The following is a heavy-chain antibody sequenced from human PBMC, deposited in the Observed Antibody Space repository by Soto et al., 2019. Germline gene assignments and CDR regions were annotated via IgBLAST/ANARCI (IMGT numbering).Heavy chain of an antibody. CDR1: GFTFSSYG. D-gene: IGHD4-17*01. Sequence: GGSLRLSCAASGFTFSSYGMHWVRQAPGKGLEWVAVIWYDGSNKYYADSVKGRFTISRDNSKNTLYLQMNSLRAEDTAVYYCARDLEMTTVTPGYWGQGTLVTVSS. V-gene: IGHV3-33*01. J-gene: IGHJ4*02. CDR3: ARDLEMTTVTPGY. CDR2: IWYDGSNK.